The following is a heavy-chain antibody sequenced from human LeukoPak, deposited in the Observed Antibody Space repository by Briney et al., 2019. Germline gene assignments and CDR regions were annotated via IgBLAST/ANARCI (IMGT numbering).Heavy chain of an antibody. J-gene: IGHJ4*02. CDR3: ARGGTYYRLDS. CDR2: IIPFFGSP. CDR1: GGTFRSYA. Sequence: SVKVSCKASGGTFRSYAVSWVRQAPGQGLEWMGGIIPFFGSPNYAQKFQGRVTITSDESTSTAYMELSSLRSEDTAVYYCARGGTYYRLDSWGQGTLVTVSS. V-gene: IGHV1-69*13. D-gene: IGHD1-26*01.